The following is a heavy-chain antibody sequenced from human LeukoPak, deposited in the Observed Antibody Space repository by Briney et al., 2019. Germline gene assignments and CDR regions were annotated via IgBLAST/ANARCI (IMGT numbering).Heavy chain of an antibody. D-gene: IGHD3-10*01. V-gene: IGHV1-2*02. CDR2: INPNSGDA. CDR1: GYTFTSYY. CDR3: ARHYYGSGGFGY. J-gene: IGHJ4*02. Sequence: ASVKVSCKASGYTFTSYYMHWVRQAPGQGLEWVGWINPNSGDANHAQKFQGRVTMTRDTSISTAYMELSRLRSDDTVVYYCARHYYGSGGFGYWGQGTLVTVSS.